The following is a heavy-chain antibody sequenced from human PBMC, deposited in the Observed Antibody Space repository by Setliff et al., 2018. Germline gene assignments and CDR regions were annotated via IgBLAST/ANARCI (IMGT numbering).Heavy chain of an antibody. CDR1: GYTFAGYY. D-gene: IGHD6-13*01. CDR2: INPNSGGT. CDR3: ARGGGAPYSLAPYYHMDV. Sequence: ASVKVSCKASGYTFAGYYIHWVRQAPGQGLEWMGWINPNSGGTKYAQKFQGRITMTRDTAISTVYMELSRLRSDDTALYYCARGGGAPYSLAPYYHMDVWGKGTTVTVSS. V-gene: IGHV1-2*02. J-gene: IGHJ6*03.